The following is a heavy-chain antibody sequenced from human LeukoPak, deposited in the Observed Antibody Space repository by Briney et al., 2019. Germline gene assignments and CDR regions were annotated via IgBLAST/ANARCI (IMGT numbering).Heavy chain of an antibody. CDR2: IYYSGST. D-gene: IGHD6-19*01. J-gene: IGHJ4*02. CDR3: ARGTLYSGWSYYFDS. V-gene: IGHV4-39*07. Sequence: SETLSLTCTVSGGSISSSSYYWGWIRQPPGKGLEWIGSIYYSGSTYYNPSLKSRDTISVDTSKNQFSLKLSSVTAADTAVYYCARGTLYSGWSYYFDSWGQGTLVPVSS. CDR1: GGSISSSSYY.